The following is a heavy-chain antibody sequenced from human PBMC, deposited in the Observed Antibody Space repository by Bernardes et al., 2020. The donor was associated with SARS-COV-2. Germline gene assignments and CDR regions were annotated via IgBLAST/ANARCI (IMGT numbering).Heavy chain of an antibody. Sequence: SEPLSLTCTVSGGSVSSGSYYWVWIRQPPGKGLEWIGSIYYSGSTHYNPSLKSRVTISVDTSKNQFSLRLRSVTAADTAVYYCARQVDTSLDWYFDVWGRGTLVTVSS. D-gene: IGHD5-18*01. V-gene: IGHV4-39*01. J-gene: IGHJ2*01. CDR3: ARQVDTSLDWYFDV. CDR1: GGSVSSGSYY. CDR2: IYYSGST.